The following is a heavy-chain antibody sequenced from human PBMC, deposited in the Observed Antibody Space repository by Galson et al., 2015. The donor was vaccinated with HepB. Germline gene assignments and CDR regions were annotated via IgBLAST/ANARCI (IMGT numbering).Heavy chain of an antibody. CDR1: GFTFSDYY. CDR3: ARVAVAGGWSDP. Sequence: SLRLSCAASGFTFSDYYMCWIRQAPGKGLEWVSYISSSSSYTNYADSVKGRFTISRDNAKNSLYLQMNSLRAEDTAVYYCARVAVAGGWSDPWGQGTLVTVSS. D-gene: IGHD6-19*01. CDR2: ISSSSSYT. V-gene: IGHV3-11*06. J-gene: IGHJ5*02.